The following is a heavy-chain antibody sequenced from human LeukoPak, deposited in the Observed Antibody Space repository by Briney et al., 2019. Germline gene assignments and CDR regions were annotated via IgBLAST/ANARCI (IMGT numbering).Heavy chain of an antibody. V-gene: IGHV3-11*04. CDR1: GFTFSDYY. CDR3: ARDSNYYYDSSGYYPQFDY. J-gene: IGHJ4*02. CDR2: ISSSGSTI. Sequence: GGSLRLSCAASGFTFSDYYMSWIRQAPGKGLEWVSYISSSGSTIYYADSVKGRFTISRDNAKNSLYLQMNSLRAEDTAVYCCARDSNYYYDSSGYYPQFDYWGQGTLVTVSS. D-gene: IGHD3-22*01.